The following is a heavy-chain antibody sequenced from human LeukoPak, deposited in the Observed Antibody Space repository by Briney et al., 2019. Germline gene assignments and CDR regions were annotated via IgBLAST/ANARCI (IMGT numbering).Heavy chain of an antibody. CDR1: GFAFSNFA. J-gene: IGHJ4*02. V-gene: IGHV3-23*01. CDR2: ISGSGSNT. D-gene: IGHD5-24*01. Sequence: GGSLRLSCAASGFAFSNFAMSWVRQAPGRGLEWVSSISGSGSNTYVADSVRGRFTISRDNAKNSLYLLMDSLRVEDTAVYYCARDGPRPATITSPFDYWGQGTLVTVSS. CDR3: ARDGPRPATITSPFDY.